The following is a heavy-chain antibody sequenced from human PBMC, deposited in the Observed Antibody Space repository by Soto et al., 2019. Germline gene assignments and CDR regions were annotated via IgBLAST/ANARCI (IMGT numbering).Heavy chain of an antibody. D-gene: IGHD6-19*01. CDR1: GFTFSSYA. CDR2: ISYDGSNK. V-gene: IGHV3-30-3*01. Sequence: QVQLVESGGGVVQPGRSLRLSCAASGFTFSSYAMHWVRQAPGKGLEWVAVISYDGSNKYYADSVKGRFTISRDNSKNTLYLRRNSLGAEDTAVYYCARERPRPGIAVAGDLQHWGQGTLVTVSS. J-gene: IGHJ1*01. CDR3: ARERPRPGIAVAGDLQH.